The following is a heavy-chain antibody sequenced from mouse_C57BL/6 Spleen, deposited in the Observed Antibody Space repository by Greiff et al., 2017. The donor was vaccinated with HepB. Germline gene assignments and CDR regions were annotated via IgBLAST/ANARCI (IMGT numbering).Heavy chain of an antibody. J-gene: IGHJ3*01. CDR2: IDPNSGGT. Sequence: QVQLQQPGAELVKPGASVKLSCKASGYTFTSYWMHWVKQRPGRGLEWIGRIDPNSGGTKYNEKFKSKATLTVDKPSSTAYMQLRSLTSEDSAVYYCAMDYDGPWFAYWGQGTLVTVSA. CDR3: AMDYDGPWFAY. V-gene: IGHV1-72*01. CDR1: GYTFTSYW. D-gene: IGHD2-3*01.